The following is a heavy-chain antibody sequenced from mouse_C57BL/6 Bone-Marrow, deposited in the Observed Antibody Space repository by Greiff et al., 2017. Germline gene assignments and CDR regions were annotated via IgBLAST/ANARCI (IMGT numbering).Heavy chain of an antibody. CDR2: FDPENGDT. J-gene: IGHJ4*01. V-gene: IGHV14-4*01. CDR3: TTGDAMDY. CDR1: GFNIKADY. Sequence: VQLQQSGAELVRPGASVKLSCTASGFNIKADYMHWVKQRPEQGLEWIGWFDPENGDTEYASKFQGKATITADTSSNTDYLQRSSLTSEDTAVYYCTTGDAMDYWGQGTSVTVSS.